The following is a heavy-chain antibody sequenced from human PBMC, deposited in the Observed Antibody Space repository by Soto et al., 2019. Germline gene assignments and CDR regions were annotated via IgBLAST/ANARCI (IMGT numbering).Heavy chain of an antibody. CDR1: GGSISSSSYY. V-gene: IGHV4-39*01. D-gene: IGHD6-13*01. CDR2: IYYSGST. J-gene: IGHJ4*02. Sequence: SETLSLTCTVSGGSISSSSYYWGWIRQPPGKGLEWIGSIYYSGSTYYNPSLKSRVTISVDTSKNQFSLKLSSVTAADTAVYYCARQGYSSSWYHDWDFDYWGQGTLVTVSS. CDR3: ARQGYSSSWYHDWDFDY.